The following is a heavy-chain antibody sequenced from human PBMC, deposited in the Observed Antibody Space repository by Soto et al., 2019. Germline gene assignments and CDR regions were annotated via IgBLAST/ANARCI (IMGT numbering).Heavy chain of an antibody. CDR3: AGLPYTSGLRFNP. CDR2: IYQSGVT. D-gene: IGHD6-19*01. CDR1: GDSYSISTYS. Sequence: PSETLSLTCNMSGDSYSISTYSWSWIRQPPGKALQWIGFIYQSGVTSYNPSLASRVSISLDRSNNQCSLKLKSVTAADTAVYFCAGLPYTSGLRFNPWGXGXLVTV. V-gene: IGHV4-30-2*01. J-gene: IGHJ5*02.